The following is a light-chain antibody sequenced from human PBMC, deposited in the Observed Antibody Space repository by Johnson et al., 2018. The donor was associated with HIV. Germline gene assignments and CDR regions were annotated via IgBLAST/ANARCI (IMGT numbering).Light chain of an antibody. Sequence: QSVLTQPPSVSAAPGQKVTISCSGSSSNIGNNYVSWYQQLPGTAPQLLIYDNNKRPSGIPDRFSGSKSGTSATLGITGLQTGDEADYYCETWESSLSAVRGYVFGTGTKVTVL. J-gene: IGLJ1*01. CDR3: ETWESSLSAVRGYV. CDR2: DNN. CDR1: SSNIGNNY. V-gene: IGLV1-51*01.